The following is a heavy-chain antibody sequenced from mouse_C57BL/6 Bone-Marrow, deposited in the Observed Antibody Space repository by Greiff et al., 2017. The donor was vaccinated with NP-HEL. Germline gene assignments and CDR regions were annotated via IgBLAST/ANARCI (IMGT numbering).Heavy chain of an antibody. Sequence: QVQLQQSGAELARPGASVKMSCKASGYTFTSYTMHWVKQRPGQGLEWIGYINPSSGYTKYNQKFKDKATLTADKSSSTAYMQRSSLTSEDSAVDYCARSITGSYWYFDVWGTGTTVTVSA. D-gene: IGHD4-1*01. V-gene: IGHV1-4*01. CDR3: ARSITGSYWYFDV. CDR1: GYTFTSYT. CDR2: INPSSGYT. J-gene: IGHJ1*03.